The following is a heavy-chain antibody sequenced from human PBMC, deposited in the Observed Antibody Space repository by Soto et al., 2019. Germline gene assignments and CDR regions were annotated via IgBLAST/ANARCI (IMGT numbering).Heavy chain of an antibody. V-gene: IGHV3-23*01. CDR3: AKEWGRPHSTFVLAYYYGLDV. CDR2: IDVSGGGK. D-gene: IGHD6-6*01. J-gene: IGHJ6*02. CDR1: GLNFSNSA. Sequence: LESGGGLIQPGGSLRLSCVASGLNFSNSAMTWVRQAPGKGLEWVSTIDVSGGGKYYADSVKGRFTISRDNSKKTLSLHMTSLIADDTALYYCAKEWGRPHSTFVLAYYYGLDVLGQGTAVSVS.